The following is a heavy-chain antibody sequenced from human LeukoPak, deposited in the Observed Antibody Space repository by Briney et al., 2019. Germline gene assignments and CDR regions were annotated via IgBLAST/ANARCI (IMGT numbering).Heavy chain of an antibody. J-gene: IGHJ4*02. Sequence: SQTLSLTCAISGDSVSSNSASWNWIRQSPSRGLEWLGRTYYRSKWYYDYAASVKSRITINPDTTKNQFSLQLNSVTPEDTAVYYCSRGSAFDCWGRGTLVTVSS. CDR1: GDSVSSNSAS. V-gene: IGHV6-1*01. CDR3: SRGSAFDC. CDR2: TYYRSKWYY. D-gene: IGHD6-6*01.